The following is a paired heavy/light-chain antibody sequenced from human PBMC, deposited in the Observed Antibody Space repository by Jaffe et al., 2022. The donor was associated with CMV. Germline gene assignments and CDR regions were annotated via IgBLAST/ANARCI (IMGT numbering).Heavy chain of an antibody. CDR2: IYYSGST. Sequence: QVQLQESGPGLVKPSETLSLTCTVSGGSISSYYWSWIRQPPGKGLEWIGYIYYSGSTNYNPSLKSRVTISVDTSKNQFSLKLSSVTAADTAVYYCARQTYYYDSSGYYREGYFDYWGQGTLVTVSS. V-gene: IGHV4-59*01. J-gene: IGHJ4*02. D-gene: IGHD3-22*01. CDR1: GGSISSYY. CDR3: ARQTYYYDSSGYYREGYFDY.
Light chain of an antibody. CDR2: GAS. CDR1: QSVSSN. V-gene: IGKV3-15*01. CDR3: QQYNNWPRWT. Sequence: EIVMTQSPATLSVSPGERATLSCRASQSVSSNLAWYQQKPGQAPRLLIYGASTRATGIPARFSGSGSGTEFTLTISSLQSEDFAVYYCQQYNNWPRWTFGQGTKVEIK. J-gene: IGKJ1*01.